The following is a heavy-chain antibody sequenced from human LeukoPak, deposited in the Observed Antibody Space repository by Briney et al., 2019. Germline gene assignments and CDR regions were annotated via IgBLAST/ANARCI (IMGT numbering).Heavy chain of an antibody. CDR3: ARRGLGSADF. Sequence: SETLSLTCSVSGGSISSSHYYWAWIRQPPGKGLEWIGSIYYSGSTYYNPSLKNRVTISADTSKNQLSLKVTSVTAADTAVYYYARRGLGSADFWGQGTLVTVSS. J-gene: IGHJ4*02. V-gene: IGHV4-39*01. CDR1: GGSISSSHYY. CDR2: IYYSGST. D-gene: IGHD2-15*01.